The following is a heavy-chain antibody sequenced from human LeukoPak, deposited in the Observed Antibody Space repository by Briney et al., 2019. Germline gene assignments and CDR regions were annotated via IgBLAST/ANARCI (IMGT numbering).Heavy chain of an antibody. V-gene: IGHV3-66*01. J-gene: IGHJ6*03. CDR3: AKDHAGFGVYYYYMDV. CDR1: GFTVSSNY. Sequence: PGGSLRLSCAASGFTVSSNYMSWVRQAPGKGLEWVSVIYSGGSTYYADSVKGRFTISRDNSKNTLCLQMNSLRAEDTAVYYCAKDHAGFGVYYYYMDVWGKGTTVTISS. CDR2: IYSGGST. D-gene: IGHD3-10*01.